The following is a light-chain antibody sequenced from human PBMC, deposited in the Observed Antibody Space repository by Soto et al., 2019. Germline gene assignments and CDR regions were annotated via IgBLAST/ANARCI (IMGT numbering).Light chain of an antibody. CDR3: QQRSNWPPWT. CDR1: QSVSSY. V-gene: IGKV3-11*01. CDR2: DAS. Sequence: EIVLTQSPATLSLSPGERATLSCRASQSVSSYLAWYHQQPGQAPRLLIYDASNRATGIPARFSGSGSGTDFTLTISSLEPEDFAVYYCQQRSNWPPWTFGQGTKVEIK. J-gene: IGKJ1*01.